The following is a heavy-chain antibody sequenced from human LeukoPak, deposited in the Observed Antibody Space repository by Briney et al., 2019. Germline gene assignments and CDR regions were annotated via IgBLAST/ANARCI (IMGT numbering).Heavy chain of an antibody. J-gene: IGHJ5*02. CDR2: IYYSGST. Sequence: PSETLSLTCTVSGGSISSSSYYWGWIRQPPGKGLEWIGSIYYSGSTNYNPSLKSRVTMSVDTSKNQFSLKLSSVTAADTAVYYCARDLSGYDLYWGSGNWFDPWGQGTLVTVSS. V-gene: IGHV4-39*07. D-gene: IGHD5-12*01. CDR3: ARDLSGYDLYWGSGNWFDP. CDR1: GGSISSSSYY.